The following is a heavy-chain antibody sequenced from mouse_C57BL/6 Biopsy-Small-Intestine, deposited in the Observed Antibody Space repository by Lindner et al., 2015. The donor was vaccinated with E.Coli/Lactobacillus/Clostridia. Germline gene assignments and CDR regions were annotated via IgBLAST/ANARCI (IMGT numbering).Heavy chain of an antibody. CDR2: IYLNNSGN. CDR3: ARDYYYGSSYVGYLDV. V-gene: IGHV1-34*01. Sequence: VQLQESGPELVKPGASVKMSCKASGYTFTDYYMFWVKQSHGKSLEWIGYIYLNNSGNGYNQKFKGKATLTVDKSSSTAYMELRSLTSEDSAVYYCARDYYYGSSYVGYLDVWGTGTTVTVSS. CDR1: GYTFTDYY. D-gene: IGHD1-1*01. J-gene: IGHJ1*03.